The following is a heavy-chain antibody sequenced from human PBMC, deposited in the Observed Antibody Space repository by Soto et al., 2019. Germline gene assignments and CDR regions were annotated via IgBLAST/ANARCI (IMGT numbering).Heavy chain of an antibody. CDR3: AKEPQWLAQGMCDY. CDR1: GFTFSSYA. CDR2: ISGSGGST. J-gene: IGHJ4*02. Sequence: PGGSLRLSCAASGFTFSSYAMSWVRQAPGKGLEWVSSISGSGGSTYYADSVKGRFTISRDNSKNALYLHMNSLGAEDTAVYYCAKEPQWLAQGMCDYWGQGTLVTVSS. V-gene: IGHV3-23*01. D-gene: IGHD6-19*01.